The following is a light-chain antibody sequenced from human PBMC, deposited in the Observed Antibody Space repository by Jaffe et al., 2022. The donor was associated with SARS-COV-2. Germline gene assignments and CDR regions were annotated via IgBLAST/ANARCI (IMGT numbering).Light chain of an antibody. CDR2: NYN. CDR3: AAWDDSLNGWV. Sequence: QSVLTQPPSASGTPGQKITIFCSGSSSNIGSNPVNWYQQLPGTAPKLVIYNYNQRPSGVPDRISGSKSGTSASLAISGLQSEDEADYYCAAWDDSLNGWVFGGGTKLTVL. J-gene: IGLJ3*02. V-gene: IGLV1-44*01. CDR1: SSNIGSNP.